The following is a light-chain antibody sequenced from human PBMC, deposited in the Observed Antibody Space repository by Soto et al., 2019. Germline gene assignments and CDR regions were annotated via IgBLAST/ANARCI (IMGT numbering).Light chain of an antibody. CDR2: GAS. Sequence: SLSKATLSVSPGERATLSCRASQRVSSDLAWYQQKPGQTPSLLIYGASTRATGIPDRFSGSASGTEFTLTISSLQPEDFAVYYCPQYAKSPWPSGQRT. V-gene: IGKV3-15*01. J-gene: IGKJ1*01. CDR3: PQYAKSPWP. CDR1: QRVSSD.